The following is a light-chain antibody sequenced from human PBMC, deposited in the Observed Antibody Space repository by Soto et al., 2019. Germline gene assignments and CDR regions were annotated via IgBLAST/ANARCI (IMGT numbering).Light chain of an antibody. Sequence: ESVLTQSPCTLSLSQGERATLSCRARQSVSSNHLAWYQQKPGQAPRLLIYGASTRATGIPDRFSGSGSGTDFTLTISRLEPVDSAVYYCQQYGASPTWTFGQGTKVDIK. CDR3: QQYGASPTWT. V-gene: IGKV3-20*01. J-gene: IGKJ1*01. CDR2: GAS. CDR1: QSVSSNH.